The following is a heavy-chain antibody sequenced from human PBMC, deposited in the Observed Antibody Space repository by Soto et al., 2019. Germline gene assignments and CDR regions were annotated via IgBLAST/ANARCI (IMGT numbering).Heavy chain of an antibody. D-gene: IGHD3-22*01. J-gene: IGHJ4*02. CDR1: CGSISGISYY. CDR2: IYYIGSX. V-gene: IGHV4-39*01. Sequence: PSETLSLTCTVSCGSISGISYYWGWIRQPPGKCLEWIGNIYYIGSXXYNPSLKXXVTISVDTSKXQFSLXLSSVTSADKXVYYCMLGSGWKDVDYWGQGTLVTLSS. CDR3: MLGSGWKDVDY.